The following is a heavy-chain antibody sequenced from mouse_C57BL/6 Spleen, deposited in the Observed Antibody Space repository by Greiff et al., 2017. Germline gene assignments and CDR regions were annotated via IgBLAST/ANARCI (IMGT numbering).Heavy chain of an antibody. CDR3: ARDDWDEEFAY. J-gene: IGHJ3*01. CDR2: ISYDGSN. D-gene: IGHD4-1*01. CDR1: GYSITSGYY. Sequence: EVQVVESGPGLVKPSQSLSLTCSVTGYSITSGYYWNWIRQFPGNKLEWMGYISYDGSNNYNPSLKNRISITRDTSKNQFSLKLKSVTTEDTATYDCARDDWDEEFAYWGQGTLVTVSA. V-gene: IGHV3-6*01.